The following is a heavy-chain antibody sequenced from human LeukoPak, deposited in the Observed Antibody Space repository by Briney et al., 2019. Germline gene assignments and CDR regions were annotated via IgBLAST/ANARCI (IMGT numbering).Heavy chain of an antibody. CDR2: SYYSGTT. CDR3: ARGQGSGNPPDV. D-gene: IGHD3-10*01. Sequence: SETLSLTCTVSGGSISSSSYYWGWVRQPPGKGLEWIASSYYSGTTYYNPSLESRVTISVDTSKNQVSLKLSSVTAADTAVYYCARGQGSGNPPDVWGKGTTVTVSS. V-gene: IGHV4-39*07. J-gene: IGHJ6*04. CDR1: GGSISSSSYY.